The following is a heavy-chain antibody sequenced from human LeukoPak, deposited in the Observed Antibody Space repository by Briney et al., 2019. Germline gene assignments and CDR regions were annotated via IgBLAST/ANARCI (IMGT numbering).Heavy chain of an antibody. CDR2: IKQEGSEK. CDR3: ARGGYLFDP. V-gene: IGHV3-7*04. CDR1: GFTFSSYW. D-gene: IGHD5-12*01. Sequence: GGSLRLSCAASGFTFSSYWMSWVRQAPGKGLEGVANIKQEGSEKKYVDSVRGRFSISRDNAKNSLYLEKNSLRGEDTAVYYCARGGYLFDPWGQGTLVTVSS. J-gene: IGHJ5*02.